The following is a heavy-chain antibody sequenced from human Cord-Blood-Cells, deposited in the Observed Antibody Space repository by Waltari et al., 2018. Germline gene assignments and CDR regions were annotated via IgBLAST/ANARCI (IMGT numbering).Heavy chain of an antibody. CDR3: ARGAGAVAGADY. Sequence: QVQLVQSGAEVKKPGASVKVSCKASGYTFTSYDINWVRQATGQGLEWMGWMNPNRSNTGYAKKFQGRVTMTRNTSISTAYMELSSLRSEDTAVYYCARGAGAVAGADYWGQGTLVTVSS. J-gene: IGHJ4*02. CDR2: MNPNRSNT. CDR1: GYTFTSYD. V-gene: IGHV1-8*01. D-gene: IGHD6-19*01.